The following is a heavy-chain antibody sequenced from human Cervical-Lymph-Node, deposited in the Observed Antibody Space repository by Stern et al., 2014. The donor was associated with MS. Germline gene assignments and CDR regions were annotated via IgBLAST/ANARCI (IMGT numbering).Heavy chain of an antibody. Sequence: VHLVESGGGVVQPGRSLRLSCAASGFTFSSYAMHWVRQAPGEGLEWLAAISYDGSIKYNADSVKGRFTISRDNSKNTLYLQMNSLRAEDTAVYYCARGSSSSMWYFDYWGQGTLVTVSS. CDR1: GFTFSSYA. V-gene: IGHV3-30*04. CDR2: ISYDGSIK. D-gene: IGHD6-13*01. J-gene: IGHJ4*02. CDR3: ARGSSSSMWYFDY.